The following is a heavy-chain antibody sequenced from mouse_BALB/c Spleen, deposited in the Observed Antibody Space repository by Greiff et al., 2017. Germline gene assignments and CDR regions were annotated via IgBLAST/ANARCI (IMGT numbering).Heavy chain of an antibody. D-gene: IGHD2-14*01. J-gene: IGHJ3*01. Sequence: VQLQQSGPGLVKPSQSLSLTCSVTGYSITSGYYWNWIRQFPGNKLEWMGYISYDGSNNYNPSLKNRISITRDTSKNQFFLKLNSVTTEDTATYYCAGVLFAYWGQGTLVTVSA. V-gene: IGHV3-6*02. CDR1: GYSITSGYY. CDR2: ISYDGSN. CDR3: AGVLFAY.